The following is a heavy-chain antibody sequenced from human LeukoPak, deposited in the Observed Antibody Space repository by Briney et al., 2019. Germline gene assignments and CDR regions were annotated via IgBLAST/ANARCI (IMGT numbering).Heavy chain of an antibody. CDR1: GGTFIIYA. D-gene: IGHD4-17*01. V-gene: IGHV1-69*05. J-gene: IGHJ4*02. CDR3: ASRGSYGALDY. Sequence: SVRVSSKASGGTFIIYAISWVRPAPGEGLEWVGGIITIFGAANYAQKFQGRVTITTDESTRTAYMELSSLRSEDTAVYYCASRGSYGALDYWGQGTLVTVSS. CDR2: IITIFGAA.